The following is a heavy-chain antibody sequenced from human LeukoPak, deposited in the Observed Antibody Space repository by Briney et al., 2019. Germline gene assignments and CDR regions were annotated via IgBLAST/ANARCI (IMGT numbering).Heavy chain of an antibody. Sequence: PSETLSITCTVSGGSISSTNNFWGWIRQTPGKGLEWIGSIYHSGNTYYNPSLKSRVTISVDTSKNQFSLKMSSVTAADTAVYYCARVYNWNSSGLGAPRDWGRGTLVTVSS. V-gene: IGHV4-39*07. J-gene: IGHJ4*02. D-gene: IGHD1-7*01. CDR1: GGSISSTNNF. CDR3: ARVYNWNSSGLGAPRD. CDR2: IYHSGNT.